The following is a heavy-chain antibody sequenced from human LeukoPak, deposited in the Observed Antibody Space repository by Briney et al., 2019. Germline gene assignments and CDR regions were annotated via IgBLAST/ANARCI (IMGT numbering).Heavy chain of an antibody. V-gene: IGHV4-31*03. D-gene: IGHD3-22*01. CDR3: ARVEYDSSGYYLFDY. CDR1: GGSISSGGYY. Sequence: SETLSLTCTVSGGSISSGGYYWSWIREHPGNGLEWIGYIYYSGSTYYNPSLKSRVTISVDTSKNQFSLKLSSVTAADTAVYYCARVEYDSSGYYLFDYWGQGTLVTVSS. J-gene: IGHJ4*02. CDR2: IYYSGST.